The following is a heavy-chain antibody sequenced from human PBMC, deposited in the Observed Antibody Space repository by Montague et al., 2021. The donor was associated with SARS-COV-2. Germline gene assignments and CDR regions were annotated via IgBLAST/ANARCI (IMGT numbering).Heavy chain of an antibody. J-gene: IGHJ6*02. CDR3: ATLSRRTAAGTRDYFGLDV. Sequence: SETLSLTCRVSGDSISTSTWWTWVHQTPGKGLEWIGEIFHSGTINYNTSLKSRVSISVDKSNNQFSLRLSSLIAADTAVYYCATLSRRTAAGTRDYFGLDVWGQGTTVVVSS. CDR2: IFHSGTI. CDR1: GDSISTSTW. V-gene: IGHV4-4*02. D-gene: IGHD6-13*01.